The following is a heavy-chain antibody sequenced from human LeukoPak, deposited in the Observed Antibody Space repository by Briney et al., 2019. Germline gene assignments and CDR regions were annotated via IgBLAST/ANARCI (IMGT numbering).Heavy chain of an antibody. CDR3: ARYSSSWYGFDY. V-gene: IGHV4-30-2*01. CDR2: IYHSGST. J-gene: IGHJ4*02. CDR1: GGSISSGGYY. D-gene: IGHD6-13*01. Sequence: SETLSLTCTVSGGSISSGGYYWSWIRQPPGKGLEWIGYIYHSGSTYYNPSLKSRVTISVDRSKNQFSLKLSSVTAADTAVYYCARYSSSWYGFDYWGQGTLVTVSS.